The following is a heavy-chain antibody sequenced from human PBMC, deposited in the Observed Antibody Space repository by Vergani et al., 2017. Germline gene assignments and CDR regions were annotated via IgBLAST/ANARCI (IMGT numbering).Heavy chain of an antibody. CDR1: GFTFSNFG. J-gene: IGHJ4*02. D-gene: IGHD2-21*02. Sequence: VQLVESGGGLVQPGGSLRLSCAASGFTFSNFGMHWIRQAPDKGLEWLAYIGKDGINTRYRDAVKGRFTVSRDNSKDILYLQMDSLRSEDTALYYCAKYLRDSTDGLPDSWGTGTLVIVSS. CDR2: IGKDGINT. V-gene: IGHV3-30*02. CDR3: AKYLRDSTDGLPDS.